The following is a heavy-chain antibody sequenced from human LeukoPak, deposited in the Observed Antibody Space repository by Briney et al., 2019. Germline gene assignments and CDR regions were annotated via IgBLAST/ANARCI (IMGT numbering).Heavy chain of an antibody. CDR3: ARVATWGPLYYYGMDV. Sequence: GGSLRLSCAASGFTFSSYAMSWVRQAPGKGLEWVSAISGSGGSTYYADSVKGRFTISRDNAKNSLYLQMNSLRDEDTAVYYCARVATWGPLYYYGMDVWGQGTTVTVSS. CDR2: ISGSGGST. D-gene: IGHD1-26*01. V-gene: IGHV3-23*01. J-gene: IGHJ6*02. CDR1: GFTFSSYA.